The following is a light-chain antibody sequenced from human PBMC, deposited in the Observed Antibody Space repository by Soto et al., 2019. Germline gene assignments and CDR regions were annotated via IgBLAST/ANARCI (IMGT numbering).Light chain of an antibody. J-gene: IGKJ1*01. Sequence: IQMTQSPSSLSASVGDRVTITCRASQGIRNDLGWFQQKPGKAPNLLIYAASSLQSGVPSRFSGSGSGTDFSLTISSLQPEDFATYYCLQDHNYPWTFGQGTKVDIK. V-gene: IGKV1-6*01. CDR2: AAS. CDR1: QGIRND. CDR3: LQDHNYPWT.